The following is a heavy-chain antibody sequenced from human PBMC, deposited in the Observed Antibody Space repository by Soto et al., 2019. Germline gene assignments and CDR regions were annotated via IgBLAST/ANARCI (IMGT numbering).Heavy chain of an antibody. J-gene: IGHJ5*02. CDR3: ARDESVWFGESISGWFDP. Sequence: QVQLVQSGAEVKKPGSSVKVSCKASGGTFSSYTISWVRQAPGQGLEWMGRIIPILGIANYAQKFQGRVTITADKSTSTAYMELSSLSSEDTAVYYCARDESVWFGESISGWFDPWGQGTLVTVSS. CDR1: GGTFSSYT. D-gene: IGHD3-10*01. V-gene: IGHV1-69*08. CDR2: IIPILGIA.